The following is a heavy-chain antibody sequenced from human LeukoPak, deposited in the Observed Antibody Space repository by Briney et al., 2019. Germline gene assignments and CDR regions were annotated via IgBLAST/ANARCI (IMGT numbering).Heavy chain of an antibody. J-gene: IGHJ5*02. CDR2: ISSSGSTI. CDR1: GFTFSNAW. D-gene: IGHD2-21*02. Sequence: GGSLRLSCAASGFTFSNAWMSWVRQAPGKGLEWVSYISSSGSTIYYADSVRGRFTISRDNAKNSLYLQMNSLRAEDTAVYYCAREPRETYCGGDCYPGTGSPWGQGTLVTVSS. CDR3: AREPRETYCGGDCYPGTGSP. V-gene: IGHV3-11*04.